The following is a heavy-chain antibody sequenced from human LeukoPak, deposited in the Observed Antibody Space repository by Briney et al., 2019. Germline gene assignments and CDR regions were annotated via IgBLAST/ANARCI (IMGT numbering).Heavy chain of an antibody. V-gene: IGHV3-43*01. J-gene: IGHJ4*02. Sequence: GGSLRLSCAASGFTFDDYTMHWVRQAPGKGLEWVSLISWDGGSTYYADSVKGRFTISRDNSKNSLYLQMNSLRTEDTALYYCAKKNRRGSSWGDYFDYWGQGTLVTVSS. D-gene: IGHD6-13*01. CDR1: GFTFDDYT. CDR3: AKKNRRGSSWGDYFDY. CDR2: ISWDGGST.